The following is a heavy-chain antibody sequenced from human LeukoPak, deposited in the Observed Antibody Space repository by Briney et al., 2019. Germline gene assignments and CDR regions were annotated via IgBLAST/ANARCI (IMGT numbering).Heavy chain of an antibody. V-gene: IGHV3-48*03. D-gene: IGHD3-22*01. CDR3: AITMIVVAHDY. CDR2: ISSTGDNV. Sequence: PGGSLRLSCAASGFTFSSYAMSWVRQAPGKGLEWVSFISSTGDNVYYADSVKGRFTISRDNAKNSLYLPMNSLRAEDTAVYYCAITMIVVAHDYWGQGTLVTVSS. J-gene: IGHJ4*02. CDR1: GFTFSSYA.